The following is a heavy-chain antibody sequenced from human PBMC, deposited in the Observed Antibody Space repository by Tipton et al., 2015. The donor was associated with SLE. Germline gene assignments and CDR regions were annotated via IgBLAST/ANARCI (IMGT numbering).Heavy chain of an antibody. CDR2: ISAYNGNT. CDR1: GYTFTSYA. CDR3: AREKAVAGCCDY. J-gene: IGHJ4*02. D-gene: IGHD6-19*01. Sequence: QSGAEVKKPGASVKVSCKASGYTFTSYAMHWVRQAPGQRLEWMGWISAYNGNTNYAQKLQGRVTMTTDTSTSTAYMELRSLRSDDTAVYYCAREKAVAGCCDYGGEGTLVAVSS. V-gene: IGHV1-3*01.